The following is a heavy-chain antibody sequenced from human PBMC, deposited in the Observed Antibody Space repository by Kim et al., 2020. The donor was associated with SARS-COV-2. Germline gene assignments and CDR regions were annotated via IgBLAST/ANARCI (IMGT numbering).Heavy chain of an antibody. Sequence: CYADTVTGQFTMSRDNAKNSLYLKMNSVRGEDTAVYYCARAGYSNYNFDYWGQGTLVTVSS. V-gene: IGHV3-21*01. J-gene: IGHJ4*02. CDR3: ARAGYSNYNFDY. D-gene: IGHD4-4*01.